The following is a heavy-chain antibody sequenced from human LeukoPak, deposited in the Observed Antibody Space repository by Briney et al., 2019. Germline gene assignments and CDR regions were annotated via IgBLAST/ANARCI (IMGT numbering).Heavy chain of an antibody. Sequence: PSETLSLTCTVPGGSISSYYWSWIRQPPGKGLEWIGYIYYSGSTNYNPSLKSRVTISVDTSKNQFSLKLSSVTAADTAVYYCAGRYCSSTSCHPGAFRYDYWGQGTLVTVSS. D-gene: IGHD2-2*01. J-gene: IGHJ4*02. V-gene: IGHV4-59*01. CDR2: IYYSGST. CDR1: GGSISSYY. CDR3: AGRYCSSTSCHPGAFRYDY.